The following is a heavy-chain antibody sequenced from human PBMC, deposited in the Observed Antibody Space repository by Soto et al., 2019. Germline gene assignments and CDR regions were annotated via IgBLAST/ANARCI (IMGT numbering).Heavy chain of an antibody. CDR3: ARGPLAYCGGDCYSGAFDI. CDR1: GGSISSGGYS. V-gene: IGHV4-30-2*01. D-gene: IGHD2-21*02. CDR2: IYHSGFT. Sequence: SETLSLTCAVSGGSISSGGYSWSWIRQPPGKGLEWIGYIYHSGFTNYNPSLKSRVTISVDTSKNQFSLKLSSVTAADTAVYYCARGPLAYCGGDCYSGAFDIWGQGTMVTVSS. J-gene: IGHJ3*02.